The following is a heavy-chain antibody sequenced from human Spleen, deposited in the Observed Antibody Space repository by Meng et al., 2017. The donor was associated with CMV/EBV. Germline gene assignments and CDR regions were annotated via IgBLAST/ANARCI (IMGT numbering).Heavy chain of an antibody. D-gene: IGHD5-24*01. CDR3: ARGRDAHNMNYFVF. CDR2: IIPILGEA. Sequence: SVKVSCKASAGTFSNYGISWVRQAPGQGLEWMGRIIPILGEANYAQKFQDRLTITADKSTSTAYMELSSLRSEDTGLYYCARGRDAHNMNYFVFWGQGTLVTVSS. CDR1: AGTFSNYG. J-gene: IGHJ4*02. V-gene: IGHV1-69*04.